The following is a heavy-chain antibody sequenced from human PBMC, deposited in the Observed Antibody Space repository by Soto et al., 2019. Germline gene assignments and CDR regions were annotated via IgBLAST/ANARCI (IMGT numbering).Heavy chain of an antibody. Sequence: SVKVSCKASGGTFSSYAISWVRQAPGQGLEWMGGIIPIFGTANYAQKFQGRVTITADESTSTAYMELSSLRSEDTAVYYCARDGSAGGHIVATKYRSPTRYYYYYGMDVWGQGTTVPVYS. CDR3: ARDGSAGGHIVATKYRSPTRYYYYYGMDV. V-gene: IGHV1-69*13. CDR2: IIPIFGTA. D-gene: IGHD5-12*01. CDR1: GGTFSSYA. J-gene: IGHJ6*02.